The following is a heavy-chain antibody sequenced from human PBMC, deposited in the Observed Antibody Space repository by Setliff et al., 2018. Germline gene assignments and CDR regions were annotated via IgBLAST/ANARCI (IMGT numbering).Heavy chain of an antibody. J-gene: IGHJ5*02. CDR3: ARPRYCNDGRCYWTWFGP. D-gene: IGHD2-15*01. CDR1: GGSFSGYY. Sequence: ETLSLTCTVSGGSFSGYYWSWIRQPPGKGLEWIGYVHTSGRTNYNPFLKSRVTISVDTSRTQFSLKLSSVTAADTAVYYCARPRYCNDGRCYWTWFGPWGQGTLVTVSS. V-gene: IGHV4-4*08. CDR2: VHTSGRT.